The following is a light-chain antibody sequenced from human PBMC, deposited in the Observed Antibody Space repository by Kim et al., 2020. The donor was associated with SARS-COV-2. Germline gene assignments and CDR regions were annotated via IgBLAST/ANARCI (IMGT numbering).Light chain of an antibody. V-gene: IGLV2-14*03. J-gene: IGLJ1*01. CDR3: SLYTHSDNFYV. CDR2: DVK. CDR1: DNY. Sequence: QSALTQPASVSASPGHSITIPCTGADNYVSWYQQHPGQAPKLLIYDVKNRPSGVSSRFSGARSGDTASLTISGLQTEDEADYFCSLYTHSDNFYVFGMGTKFTVL.